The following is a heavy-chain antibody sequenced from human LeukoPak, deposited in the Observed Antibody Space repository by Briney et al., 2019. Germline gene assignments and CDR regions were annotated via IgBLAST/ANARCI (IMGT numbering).Heavy chain of an antibody. V-gene: IGHV4-38-2*02. CDR1: SYSINSNYY. J-gene: IGHJ4*02. Sequence: PSETLSLTCSVSSYSINSNYYWGWIRQSPGKGLEWIGSIYHTGSTYHNPSLKSRVTISLDASNKQFSLRLSSVTAADTAVYYCARGSHPVTGTLGGYFDPWGQGTLVTVSS. CDR2: IYHTGST. D-gene: IGHD6-19*01. CDR3: ARGSHPVTGTLGGYFDP.